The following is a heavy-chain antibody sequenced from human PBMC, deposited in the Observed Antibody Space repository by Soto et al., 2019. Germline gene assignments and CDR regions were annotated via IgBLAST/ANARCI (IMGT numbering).Heavy chain of an antibody. D-gene: IGHD2-2*01. J-gene: IGHJ6*03. CDR3: AKGFCSSAKCYTYSYMDD. V-gene: IGHV3-9*01. Sequence: EVQLVESGGTLVQPGRSLRLSCAASGFSFDEYAMHWVRQVPGKGLEWVSGVSWNSGTVGYGDSVKGRFTISRDNDKNSLYLQMNSLRAEDTAMYYCAKGFCSSAKCYTYSYMDDWGKGTAVIVSS. CDR1: GFSFDEYA. CDR2: VSWNSGTV.